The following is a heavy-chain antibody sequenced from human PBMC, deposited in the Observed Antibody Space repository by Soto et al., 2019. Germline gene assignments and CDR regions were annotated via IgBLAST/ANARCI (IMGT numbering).Heavy chain of an antibody. Sequence: GSLSRSCAASGFTFSSYWMHWVRQAPGNGLVWVSRINSDGSSTSYADSVKGRFTISRDNAKNTLYLQMNSLRAEDTAVYYCARVHYDILTGYHNLFDYWGQGTLVTVSS. D-gene: IGHD3-9*01. J-gene: IGHJ4*02. CDR1: GFTFSSYW. CDR2: INSDGSST. CDR3: ARVHYDILTGYHNLFDY. V-gene: IGHV3-74*01.